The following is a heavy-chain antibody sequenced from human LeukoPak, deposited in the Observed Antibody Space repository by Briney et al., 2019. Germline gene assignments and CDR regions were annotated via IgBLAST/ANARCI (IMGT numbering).Heavy chain of an antibody. Sequence: PGGSLRLSCAASGFTFSSYSMNWVRQAPGKGLEWVSSISSSSSYIYYADSVKGRFTISRDNAKNSLYLQMNSLRAEDTAVYYCAREYRSYGYFDYWGQGTLVTVSS. D-gene: IGHD5-18*01. CDR2: ISSSSSYI. J-gene: IGHJ4*02. CDR1: GFTFSSYS. V-gene: IGHV3-21*01. CDR3: AREYRSYGYFDY.